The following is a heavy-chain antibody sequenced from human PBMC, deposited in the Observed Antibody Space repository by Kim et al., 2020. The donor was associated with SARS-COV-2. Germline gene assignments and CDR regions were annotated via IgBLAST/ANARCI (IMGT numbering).Heavy chain of an antibody. J-gene: IGHJ5*02. CDR1: GYSFTSYW. Sequence: GESLKISCKGSGYSFTSYWIGWVRQMPGKGLEWMGIIYPGDSDTRYSPSFQGQVTISADKSISTAYLQWSSLKASDTAMYYCARSGLAAGLQWLVPNWFDPWGQGTLVTVSS. CDR2: IYPGDSDT. CDR3: ARSGLAAGLQWLVPNWFDP. V-gene: IGHV5-51*01. D-gene: IGHD6-19*01.